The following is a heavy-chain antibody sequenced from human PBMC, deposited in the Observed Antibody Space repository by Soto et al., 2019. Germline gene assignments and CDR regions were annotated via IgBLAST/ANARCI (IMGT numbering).Heavy chain of an antibody. V-gene: IGHV1-2*04. D-gene: IGHD3-10*01. CDR3: ARGVRGVITSYYYYGMDV. J-gene: IGHJ6*02. CDR2: INPNSGGT. Sequence: QVQLVQSGAEVKKPGASVKVSCKASGYTFTGYYMHWVRQAPGQGLEWMGWINPNSGGTNYAQKFQGWVTMTRDTSISTAYMELSRLRSDDTAVYYCARGVRGVITSYYYYGMDVWGQGTTVTVSS. CDR1: GYTFTGYY.